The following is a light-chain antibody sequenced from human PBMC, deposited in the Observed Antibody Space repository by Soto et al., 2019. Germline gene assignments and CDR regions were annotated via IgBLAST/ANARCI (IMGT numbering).Light chain of an antibody. J-gene: IGKJ1*01. V-gene: IGKV1-5*03. Sequence: DIQMTQSPSTLSGSVGDRVTITCRASQTISSWLAWYQQKPGKAPKILISKASNLEKGVPSRFSGSGSETEFTLTISSVQPEDSATYYCQQYKTHWTFGPGTKVDIK. CDR1: QTISSW. CDR3: QQYKTHWT. CDR2: KAS.